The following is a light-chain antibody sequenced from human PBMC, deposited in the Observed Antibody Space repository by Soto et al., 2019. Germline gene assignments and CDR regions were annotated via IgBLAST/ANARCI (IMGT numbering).Light chain of an antibody. V-gene: IGKV3-20*01. CDR3: QRYDSLRT. CDR1: QSLISDF. J-gene: IGKJ1*01. Sequence: EIVLTQSPGTLSLSPGERATLSCRASQSLISDFLAWYQQKPGQAPRLLIYGASNRATGIPDRFSGSGSGTDFTLTITRLEHVDFAMYYCQRYDSLRTFGQGTKVDIK. CDR2: GAS.